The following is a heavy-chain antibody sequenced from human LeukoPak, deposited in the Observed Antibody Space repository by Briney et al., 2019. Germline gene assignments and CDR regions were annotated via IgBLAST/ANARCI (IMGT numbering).Heavy chain of an antibody. Sequence: ASVKVSCKASGYTFTSYDINWVRQAPGQGLEWMGWVNSKSGNTGYEQKFQARVTITRDTSMTTAYMELSSLTSDDTAVYFCARGLPLGYCTYGVCYPPKHFDFWGQGTLVTVSS. CDR2: VNSKSGNT. V-gene: IGHV1-8*03. J-gene: IGHJ4*02. D-gene: IGHD2-8*01. CDR3: ARGLPLGYCTYGVCYPPKHFDF. CDR1: GYTFTSYD.